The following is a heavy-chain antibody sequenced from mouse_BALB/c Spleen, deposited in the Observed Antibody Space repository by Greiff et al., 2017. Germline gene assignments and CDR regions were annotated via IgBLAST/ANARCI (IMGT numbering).Heavy chain of an antibody. CDR2: ISSGGST. J-gene: IGHJ1*01. Sequence: EVQRVESGGGLVKPGGSLKLSCAASGFTFSSYAMSWVRQTPEKRLEWVASISSGGSTYYPDSVKGRFTISRDNARNILYLQMSSLRSEDTAMYYCARLRYFDVWGAGTTVTVSS. CDR3: ARLRYFDV. CDR1: GFTFSSYA. V-gene: IGHV5-6-5*01.